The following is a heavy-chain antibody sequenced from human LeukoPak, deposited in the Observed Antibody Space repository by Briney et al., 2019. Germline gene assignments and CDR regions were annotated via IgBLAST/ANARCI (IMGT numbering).Heavy chain of an antibody. D-gene: IGHD3-22*01. J-gene: IGHJ3*02. CDR2: IYYSGST. CDR1: GGSISSYY. Sequence: SETLSLTCTVSGGSISSYYWSWIRQPPGKGLEWIGYIYYSGSTNYNPSLKSRVTISVDTSKNQFSLKLSSVTAADTAVYYCAGGDDSSGYYYEGAFDIWGQGTMVTVSS. V-gene: IGHV4-59*01. CDR3: AGGDDSSGYYYEGAFDI.